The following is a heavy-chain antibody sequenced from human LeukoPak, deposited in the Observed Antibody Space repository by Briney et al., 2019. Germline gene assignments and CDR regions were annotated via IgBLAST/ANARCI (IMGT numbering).Heavy chain of an antibody. Sequence: ASVKVSCKASGYTFTSYDINWVREATGQGLEWVGWMNPNRGNTGNAQKFPGRVTMTRNTSISTAYMELSSLRSEDTAVYYCARGPMWPYGSGSYRLNWFDPWGQGTLVTVSS. CDR3: ARGPMWPYGSGSYRLNWFDP. CDR1: GYTFTSYD. D-gene: IGHD3-10*01. V-gene: IGHV1-8*01. J-gene: IGHJ5*02. CDR2: MNPNRGNT.